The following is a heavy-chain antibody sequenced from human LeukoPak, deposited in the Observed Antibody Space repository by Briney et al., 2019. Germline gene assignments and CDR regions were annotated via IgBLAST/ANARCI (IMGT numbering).Heavy chain of an antibody. CDR2: IYHSGST. V-gene: IGHV4-38-2*01. J-gene: IGHJ4*02. CDR1: AYSISSGYY. D-gene: IGHD1-26*01. Sequence: SETLSLTCVVSAYSISSGYYWGWVRQPPGKELEWIGNIYHSGSTYKNPSLKSRVTISLDTSKNQFPLKLSSVTAADTATYYCARLSGAPVRHPIYHFDYWGQGTLVTVSS. CDR3: ARLSGAPVRHPIYHFDY.